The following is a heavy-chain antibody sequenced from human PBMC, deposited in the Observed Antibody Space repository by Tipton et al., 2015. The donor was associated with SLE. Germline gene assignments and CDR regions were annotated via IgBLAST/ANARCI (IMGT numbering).Heavy chain of an antibody. V-gene: IGHV4-61*02. CDR1: GGSISSGSYY. CDR3: ARDRGGARSFDI. D-gene: IGHD3-16*01. Sequence: TLSLTCTVSGGSISSGSYYWSWIRQPAGKGLEWIGRIYTSGSTNYNPPLKSRVTISVDTSKNQFSLKLSSVTAADTAVYYCARDRGGARSFDIWGQGTMVTVSS. CDR2: IYTSGST. J-gene: IGHJ3*02.